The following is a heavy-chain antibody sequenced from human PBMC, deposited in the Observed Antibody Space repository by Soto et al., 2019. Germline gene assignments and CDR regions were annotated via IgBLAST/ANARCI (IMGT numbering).Heavy chain of an antibody. CDR2: IIPILGIA. CDR3: ARTYSSSWYEGRVY. V-gene: IGHV1-69*02. Sequence: QVQLVQSGAEVKKPGSSVKVSCKASGGTFSSYTISWVRQAPGQGLEWMGRIIPILGIANSAQKFQGRVTITADKSTSTAYMELSSLRSEDTAVYYCARTYSSSWYEGRVYWGQGTLVTVSS. CDR1: GGTFSSYT. D-gene: IGHD6-13*01. J-gene: IGHJ4*02.